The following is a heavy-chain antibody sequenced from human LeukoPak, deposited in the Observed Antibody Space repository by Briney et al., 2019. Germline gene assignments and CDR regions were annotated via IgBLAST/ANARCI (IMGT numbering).Heavy chain of an antibody. Sequence: GASVKVSCKASGYTFTSYGISWVRQAPGQGLEWMGWISAYNGNTNYAQKLQGRVTMTTDTSTGTAYMELRSLRSDDTAVYYCARADDILTGYIPFDYWGQGTLVTVSS. CDR3: ARADDILTGYIPFDY. CDR2: ISAYNGNT. CDR1: GYTFTSYG. D-gene: IGHD3-9*01. V-gene: IGHV1-18*01. J-gene: IGHJ4*02.